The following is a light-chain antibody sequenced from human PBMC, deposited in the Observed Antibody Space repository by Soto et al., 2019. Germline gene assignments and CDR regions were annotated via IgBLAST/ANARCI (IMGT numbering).Light chain of an antibody. V-gene: IGKV1-39*01. CDR3: QQSISAPLT. Sequence: DIQMNQSPSSLSASVGDRVTITCRASQSISSYLNWYQQKPGKAPKLLIYAASSLQSGVPSRFSGSGSGTDFTLTIAGLQPEDSASYFCQQSISAPLTFGGGTKVEIK. J-gene: IGKJ4*01. CDR1: QSISSY. CDR2: AAS.